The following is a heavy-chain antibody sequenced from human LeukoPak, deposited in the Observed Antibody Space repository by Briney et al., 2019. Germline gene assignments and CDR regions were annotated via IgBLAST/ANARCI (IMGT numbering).Heavy chain of an antibody. CDR2: INPNSGGT. CDR1: GYTFTGYY. V-gene: IGHV1-2*02. D-gene: IGHD2-2*01. CDR3: ASGLRSGVVPAAINWFDP. J-gene: IGHJ5*02. Sequence: ASVKVSCKASGYTFTGYYMHWVRQAPGQGLEWMGWINPNSGGTNYAQKFQGRVTMTRDTSISTAYMELSRLRSDDTAVYYCASGLRSGVVPAAINWFDPWGQGTLVTVSS.